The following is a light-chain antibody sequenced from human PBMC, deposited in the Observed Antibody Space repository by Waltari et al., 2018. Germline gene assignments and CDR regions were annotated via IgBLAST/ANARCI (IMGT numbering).Light chain of an antibody. Sequence: EIVLTQSPGTLSLPPGERATLSCRASQTVPLNYLAWYQQKPGQAPRLLSYDASSRATGIPDRFSGSESGTDFTLTIRRLEPEDFAVYYCQQYATSPLTFGGGTKVEIK. CDR1: QTVPLNY. J-gene: IGKJ4*01. CDR3: QQYATSPLT. CDR2: DAS. V-gene: IGKV3-20*01.